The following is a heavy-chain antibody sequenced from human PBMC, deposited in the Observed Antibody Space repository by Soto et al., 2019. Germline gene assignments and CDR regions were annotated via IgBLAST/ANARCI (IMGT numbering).Heavy chain of an antibody. V-gene: IGHV4-34*01. Sequence: PSETLSLTCAVYGGSFSGYYWSWIRQPPGKGLEWIGEINHSGSTNYNPSLKSRVTISVDTSKNQFSLKLSSVTAADTAVYYCARILHYYYYGMEVWGQGTTVTVSS. J-gene: IGHJ6*02. CDR1: GGSFSGYY. CDR3: ARILHYYYYGMEV. CDR2: INHSGST.